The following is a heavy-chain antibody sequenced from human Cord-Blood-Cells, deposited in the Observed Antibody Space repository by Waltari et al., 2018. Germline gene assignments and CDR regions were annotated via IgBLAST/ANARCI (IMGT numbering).Heavy chain of an antibody. CDR3: AKDIKKRDSSSWYFLGNWNGFFDY. V-gene: IGHV3-9*01. D-gene: IGHD6-13*01. CDR1: GFTFDDYA. J-gene: IGHJ4*02. CDR2: ISWNSGSI. Sequence: GLVQPGRSLRLSCAASGFTFDDYAMHWVRQAPGKGLEWVSGISWNSGSIGYADSVKGRFTISRDNAKNSLYLQMNSLRAEDTALYYCAKDIKKRDSSSWYFLGNWNGFFDYWGQGTLVTVSS.